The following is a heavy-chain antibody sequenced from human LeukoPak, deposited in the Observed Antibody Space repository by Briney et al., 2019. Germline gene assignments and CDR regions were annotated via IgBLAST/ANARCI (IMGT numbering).Heavy chain of an antibody. CDR1: GYTFTSYY. V-gene: IGHV1-46*01. D-gene: IGHD3-22*01. CDR2: ISPSGGST. Sequence: GASVKVSCKASGYTFTSYYMHWVRQAPGQGLEWMGIISPSGGSTSYAQKFQGRVTMTRDMSTSTVYMELSSLRSEDTAVYYCARDANHYYDSSGQNWFDPWGQGTLVTVSS. J-gene: IGHJ5*02. CDR3: ARDANHYYDSSGQNWFDP.